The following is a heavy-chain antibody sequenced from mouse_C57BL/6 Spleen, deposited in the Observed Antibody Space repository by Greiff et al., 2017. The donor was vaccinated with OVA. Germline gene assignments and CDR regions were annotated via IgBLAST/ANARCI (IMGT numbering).Heavy chain of an antibody. V-gene: IGHV1-82*01. J-gene: IGHJ4*01. CDR1: GYAFSSSW. D-gene: IGHD2-5*01. CDR2: IYPGDGDT. CDR3: ARSYYSKGYAMDY. Sequence: QVQLQQSGPELVKPGASVKISCKASGYAFSSSWMNWVKQRPGKGLEWIGRIYPGDGDTNYNGKFKGKATLTADKSSSTAYMQLSSLTSEDSAVYFCARSYYSKGYAMDYWGQGTSVTVSS.